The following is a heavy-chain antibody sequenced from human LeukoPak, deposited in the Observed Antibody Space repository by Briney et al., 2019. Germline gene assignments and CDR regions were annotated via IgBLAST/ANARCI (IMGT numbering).Heavy chain of an antibody. CDR2: IYIDGIT. D-gene: IGHD1-26*01. V-gene: IGHV4-39*02. J-gene: IGHJ6*02. CDR3: ARLFTRAWEYRYGMDV. CDR1: GGSIRTDGSY. Sequence: SETLSLTCTVSGGSIRTDGSYWAWIRQPPGKGLEWIGSIYIDGITHYNSSLQSRVTLSIDTSKNHFSLRLTSVTAADTAVFYCARLFTRAWEYRYGMDVWGQGTAVTVSS.